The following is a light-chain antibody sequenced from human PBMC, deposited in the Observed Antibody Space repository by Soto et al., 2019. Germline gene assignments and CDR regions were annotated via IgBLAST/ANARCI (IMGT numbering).Light chain of an antibody. CDR2: KTS. CDR3: QQYNTYSGT. V-gene: IGKV1-5*03. J-gene: IGKJ1*01. CDR1: QALSSY. Sequence: IQLTQSPSSLSASVGDRVTITCRASQALSSYLAWYQQKPGKAPKLLIYKTSSLESGVPSRFSGSGSGTEFTLTISNLQPDDFATYYCQQYNTYSGTFGQGTKVDI.